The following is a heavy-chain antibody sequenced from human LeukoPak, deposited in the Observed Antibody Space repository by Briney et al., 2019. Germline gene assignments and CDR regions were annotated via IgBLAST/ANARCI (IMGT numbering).Heavy chain of an antibody. CDR2: IYPDDSET. CDR1: GFSFITYW. CDR3: ARLYYYESNGYYYNDY. J-gene: IGHJ4*02. Sequence: GESLKISCKGSGFSFITYWIGWVRQTPGKGLEWMGIIYPDDSETRYSPSFQGHVTISADKSINTAYLQWSSLKASDTAMYYCARLYYYESNGYYYNDYWGQGTLVTVSS. D-gene: IGHD3-22*01. V-gene: IGHV5-51*01.